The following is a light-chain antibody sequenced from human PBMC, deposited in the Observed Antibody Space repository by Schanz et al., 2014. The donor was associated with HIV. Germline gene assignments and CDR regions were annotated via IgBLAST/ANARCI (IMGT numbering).Light chain of an antibody. V-gene: IGLV1-47*02. CDR1: SSDIGSNT. CDR2: SND. CDR3: AAWDGSLSGWM. J-gene: IGLJ3*02. Sequence: QSVLTQPPSASGTPGQRVTISCSGSSSDIGSNTVHWYQQLPGTAPKLLIYSNDQRPSGVPDRFSGSKSGTSASLAISGLRSEDEADYYCAAWDGSLSGWMFGGGTKLTVL.